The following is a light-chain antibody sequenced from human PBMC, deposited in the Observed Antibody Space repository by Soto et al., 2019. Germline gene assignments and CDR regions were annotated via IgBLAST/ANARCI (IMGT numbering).Light chain of an antibody. CDR2: AAS. V-gene: IGKV1-27*01. J-gene: IGKJ2*01. CDR3: QQTYSELVYT. Sequence: DIQMTQSPSSLSASVGDRVTITCRASQGISNYLAWYQQKPGKVPKLLIYAASTLQSGVPSRFSGSGSGTDFTLTITDLRPEDSATYYCQQTYSELVYTFGRGTKVDIK. CDR1: QGISNY.